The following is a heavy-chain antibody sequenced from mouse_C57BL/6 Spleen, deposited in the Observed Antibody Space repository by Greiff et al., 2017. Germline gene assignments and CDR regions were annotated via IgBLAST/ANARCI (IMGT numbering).Heavy chain of an antibody. V-gene: IGHV1-42*01. Sequence: EVQLQQSGPELVKPGASVKISCKASGYSFTGYYMNWVKQSPEKSLEWIGEINPSTGGTTYNQKFKAKATLTVDKSSSTAYMQLKSLTSEDSAVYYCAREEGLRVDYYAMDYWGQGTSVTVSS. CDR2: INPSTGGT. CDR1: GYSFTGYY. CDR3: AREEGLRVDYYAMDY. J-gene: IGHJ4*01. D-gene: IGHD3-2*02.